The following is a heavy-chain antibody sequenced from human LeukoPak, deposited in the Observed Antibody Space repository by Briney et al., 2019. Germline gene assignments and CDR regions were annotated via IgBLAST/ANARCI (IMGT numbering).Heavy chain of an antibody. D-gene: IGHD2-2*02. Sequence: ASVKVSCKASGYTFTSYGISWVRQAPGQGLEWMGWISAYNGNTNYAQKLQGRVTMTTDTSTSTAYMELRSLRSDDTAVYYCARAPIVVVPAAIQGYYYYYGMDVWGQGTTVTVSS. J-gene: IGHJ6*02. CDR3: ARAPIVVVPAAIQGYYYYYGMDV. CDR2: ISAYNGNT. CDR1: GYTFTSYG. V-gene: IGHV1-18*01.